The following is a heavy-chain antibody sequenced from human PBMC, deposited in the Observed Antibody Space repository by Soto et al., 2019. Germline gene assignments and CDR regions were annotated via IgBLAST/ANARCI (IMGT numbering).Heavy chain of an antibody. Sequence: ASVKVYCKASGYTFTSYGISWVRQAPGQGLEWMGWISAYNGNTNYAQKLQGRVTMTTDTSTSTAYMELRSLRSEDTAVYYCAIEPTAFGRVIVKSPYFDYWGQGTLVTFSS. CDR1: GYTFTSYG. J-gene: IGHJ4*02. CDR2: ISAYNGNT. V-gene: IGHV1-18*01. D-gene: IGHD3-16*02. CDR3: AIEPTAFGRVIVKSPYFDY.